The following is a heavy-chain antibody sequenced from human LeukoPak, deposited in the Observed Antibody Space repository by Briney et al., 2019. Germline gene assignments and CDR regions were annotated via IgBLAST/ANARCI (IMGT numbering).Heavy chain of an antibody. CDR3: AKHPYEGYCSGGSCWNNWFDP. CDR1: GFTFSSYG. CDR2: ISGSGGST. Sequence: GGSLRLSCAASGFTFSSYGMSWVRQAPGKGLEWVSAISGSGGSTYYADSVKGRFTISRDNSKNTLSLQMNSLRAEDTAIYYCAKHPYEGYCSGGSCWNNWFDPWGQGTLVTVSS. D-gene: IGHD2-15*01. J-gene: IGHJ5*02. V-gene: IGHV3-23*01.